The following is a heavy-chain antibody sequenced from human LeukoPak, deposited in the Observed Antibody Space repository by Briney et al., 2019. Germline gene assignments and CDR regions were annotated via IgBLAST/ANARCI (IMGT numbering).Heavy chain of an antibody. V-gene: IGHV3-15*01. Sequence: GGSLRLSCAASGFTFSNAWMSWVRQAPGKGLEWVGRIKSKTDGGTTDYAAPVKGIFTISRDDSKNTLYLQMNSLKTEDTAVYYCTTGASGDYGEYFPHWGQGTLVTVPS. J-gene: IGHJ1*01. D-gene: IGHD4-17*01. CDR1: GFTFSNAW. CDR2: IKSKTDGGTT. CDR3: TTGASGDYGEYFPH.